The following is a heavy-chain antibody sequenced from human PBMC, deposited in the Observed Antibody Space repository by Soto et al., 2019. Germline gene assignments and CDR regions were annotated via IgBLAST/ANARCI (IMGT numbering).Heavy chain of an antibody. CDR1: GFTFSNYA. CDR2: ISGSDGNT. V-gene: IGHV3-23*01. CDR3: AKAGAGSAGGRYYRYGMDV. D-gene: IGHD3-16*01. Sequence: EVQLLESGGDLVQPGGSLRLSCTASGFTFSNYAMNWVRQAPGKGLEWVSGISGSDGNTNYADSVKGRFTSRDNFKNTLYLQMNSLRAEDTAVYYCAKAGAGSAGGRYYRYGMDVWGQGTTVTVSS. J-gene: IGHJ6*02.